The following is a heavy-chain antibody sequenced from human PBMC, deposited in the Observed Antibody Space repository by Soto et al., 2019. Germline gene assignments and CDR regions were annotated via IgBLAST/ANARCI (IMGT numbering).Heavy chain of an antibody. CDR2: FDPEEGEI. Sequence: ASVKVSCKVAGRSLTDLSMHWVRQGPGRGLEWLGGFDPEEGEIIYAQNFQGRIRLTEDTSTDTAFMELNSLNSEDTAIYYCATTRTTYVYDFDSWGQGTLVTVSS. CDR1: GRSLTDLS. V-gene: IGHV1-24*01. J-gene: IGHJ4*02. CDR3: ATTRTTYVYDFDS. D-gene: IGHD3-16*01.